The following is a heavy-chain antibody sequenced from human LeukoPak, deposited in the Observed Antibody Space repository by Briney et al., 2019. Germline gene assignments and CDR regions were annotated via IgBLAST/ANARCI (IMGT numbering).Heavy chain of an antibody. CDR2: ISSSSSYI. V-gene: IGHV3-21*01. Sequence: GGSLRLSCAASGFTFSSYSMNWVRQAPGKGLEWVSSISSSSSYIYYADSVKGRFTIPRENAKNSLYLRMNSLRAEDTAVYYCARMHCSGGSCYSVWYYFDYWGQGTLVTVSS. CDR3: ARMHCSGGSCYSVWYYFDY. J-gene: IGHJ4*02. D-gene: IGHD2-15*01. CDR1: GFTFSSYS.